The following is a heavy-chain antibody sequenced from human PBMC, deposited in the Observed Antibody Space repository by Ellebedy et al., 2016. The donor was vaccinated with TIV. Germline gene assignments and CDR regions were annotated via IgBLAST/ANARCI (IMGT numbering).Heavy chain of an antibody. J-gene: IGHJ4*02. D-gene: IGHD6-6*01. CDR2: IGGTGGTT. CDR3: ARDQSIGSRLVYYFDY. CDR1: GISLRSYA. V-gene: IGHV3-23*01. Sequence: GESLKISCAASGISLRSYAMSWVRQAPGKGLGWVSTIGGTGGTTYYRESVKGRFTVSRDTSRNTLYLQMSSLGAEDTAVYYCARDQSIGSRLVYYFDYWGQGTLVTVSS.